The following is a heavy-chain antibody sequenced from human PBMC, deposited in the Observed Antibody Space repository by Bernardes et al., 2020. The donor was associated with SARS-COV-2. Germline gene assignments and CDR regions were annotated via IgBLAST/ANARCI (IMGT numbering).Heavy chain of an antibody. D-gene: IGHD2-15*01. CDR3: ARRGGKGKRYYFDY. J-gene: IGHJ4*02. Sequence: SETLSLTCAVYGGSFSGYYWSWIRQPPGKGLEWIGEINHSGSTNYNPSLKSRVTISVDTSKNQFSLKLSSVTAADTAVYYCARRGGKGKRYYFDYWGQGTLVTVSS. CDR1: GGSFSGYY. V-gene: IGHV4-34*01. CDR2: INHSGST.